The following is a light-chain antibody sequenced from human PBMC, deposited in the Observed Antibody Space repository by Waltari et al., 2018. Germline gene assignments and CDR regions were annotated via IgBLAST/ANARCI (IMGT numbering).Light chain of an antibody. CDR1: QGRSNY. Sequence: DIQMTQSPSPLSASVGARVTISCRASQGRSNYLAWYQQKPGKVPKLLIYAASTLQSGVPSLFSGSGSRTDFTLTISILQPEDVATYYCQKYNSAPWTFGQGTKVEIK. V-gene: IGKV1-27*01. CDR2: AAS. CDR3: QKYNSAPWT. J-gene: IGKJ1*01.